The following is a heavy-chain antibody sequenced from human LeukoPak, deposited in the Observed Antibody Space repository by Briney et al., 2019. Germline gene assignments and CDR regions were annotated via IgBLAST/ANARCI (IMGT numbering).Heavy chain of an antibody. D-gene: IGHD6-13*01. CDR3: AKDPRRYSRTGGYFDY. CDR1: GFTFSSYG. J-gene: IGHJ4*02. CDR2: IRYEGSNK. V-gene: IGHV3-30*02. Sequence: WGSLRLSSAVSGFTFSSYGMHWVRQAPGKGLEWVAFIRYEGSNKYYADSVKVGFTFSRDNSKNTLYLQMNSLRAEDTAVYYCAKDPRRYSRTGGYFDYWGQGTLVTASS.